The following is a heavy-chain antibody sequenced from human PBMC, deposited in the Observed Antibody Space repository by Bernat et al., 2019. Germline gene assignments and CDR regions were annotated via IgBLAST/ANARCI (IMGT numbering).Heavy chain of an antibody. D-gene: IGHD6-19*01. Sequence: QVQLQESAPGLVKPSETLSLTCTVSGGSISPYYWSWIRQPPGKGLEWIGHIYHDGGTSYNPTMKSRLTISVDTSRTQFSLKLTSGTDADTAVYYCARFKPISVVSSSSFDYWGQGALVTVSS. CDR3: ARFKPISVVSSSSFDY. J-gene: IGHJ4*02. CDR2: IYHDGGT. V-gene: IGHV4-59*08. CDR1: GGSISPYY.